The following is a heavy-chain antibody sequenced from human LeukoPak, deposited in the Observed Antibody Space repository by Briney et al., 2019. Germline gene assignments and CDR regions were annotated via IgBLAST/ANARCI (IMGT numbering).Heavy chain of an antibody. V-gene: IGHV1-69*13. Sequence: ASVKVSCKASGGTFSSYAISWVRQAPGQGLEWMGGIIPIFGTANYAQKFQGRVTITPDDSTSTAYMELRSLRSEDTAVYYRARVSYYYHSSGPIHWFDPWGQGTLVTVSS. J-gene: IGHJ5*02. D-gene: IGHD3-22*01. CDR3: ARVSYYYHSSGPIHWFDP. CDR2: IIPIFGTA. CDR1: GGTFSSYA.